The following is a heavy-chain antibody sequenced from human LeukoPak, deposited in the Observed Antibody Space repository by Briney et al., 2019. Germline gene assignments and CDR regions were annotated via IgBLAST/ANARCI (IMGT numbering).Heavy chain of an antibody. V-gene: IGHV3-23*01. Sequence: GGSLRLSCAASGLTFSSYTMSWVRQAPGKGLEWVSGISGSGGSTYYADSVKGRFTISRDNSKNTLYLQMNRLRAEDTAIYYCAKDALISYRGAWSQSDYWGQGTLVTVSS. CDR3: AKDALISYRGAWSQSDY. CDR1: GLTFSSYT. CDR2: ISGSGGST. J-gene: IGHJ4*02. D-gene: IGHD2/OR15-2a*01.